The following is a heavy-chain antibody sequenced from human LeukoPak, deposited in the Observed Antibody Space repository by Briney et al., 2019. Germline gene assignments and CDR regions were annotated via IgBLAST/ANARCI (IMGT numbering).Heavy chain of an antibody. CDR1: GFTFSDHY. D-gene: IGHD3-10*01. Sequence: SGGSLRLSCAASGFTFSDHYMDWVRQAPGKGLEWVGRIRNKANSYTTEYAASVKGRFAISRDDLKKLLYLRMNVLKTEDSAVYYCARGDRYYVPGSHYLPGYWGQGTLVTVSS. CDR3: ARGDRYYVPGSHYLPGY. CDR2: IRNKANSYTT. V-gene: IGHV3-72*01. J-gene: IGHJ4*02.